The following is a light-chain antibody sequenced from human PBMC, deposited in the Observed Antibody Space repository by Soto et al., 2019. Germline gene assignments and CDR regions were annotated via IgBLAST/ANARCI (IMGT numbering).Light chain of an antibody. CDR1: QTISSW. CDR2: KAS. V-gene: IGKV1-5*03. J-gene: IGKJ1*01. CDR3: QHYNSYSEA. Sequence: DAQMTQSNDTLSCTVGETVTITCRASQTISSWLAWYQQKPGKAPKLLIYKASTLKSGVPSRFSGSGSGTEFTLTISSLQPDDFATYCCQHYNSYSEAFGQGTKVDI.